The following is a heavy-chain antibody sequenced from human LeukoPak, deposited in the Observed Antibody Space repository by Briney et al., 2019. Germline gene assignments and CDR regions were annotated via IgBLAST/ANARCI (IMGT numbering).Heavy chain of an antibody. J-gene: IGHJ4*02. D-gene: IGHD3-22*01. Sequence: ASVKVSCKASGYSFTGYYIHWVRQAPGQGLEWMGWMNPNSDNTGYARKFQGRVTITRNTSISTAYMELSSLRSEDTAVYYCARVYDSSGHYPIDYWGQGTLVTVSS. V-gene: IGHV1-8*01. CDR1: GYSFTGYY. CDR2: MNPNSDNT. CDR3: ARVYDSSGHYPIDY.